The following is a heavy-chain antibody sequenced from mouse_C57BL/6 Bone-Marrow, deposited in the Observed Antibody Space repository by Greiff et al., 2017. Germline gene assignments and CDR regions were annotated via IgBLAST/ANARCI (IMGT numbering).Heavy chain of an antibody. Sequence: EVKLMESGGGLVKPGGSLKLSCAASGFTFSDYGMHWVRQAPEKGLEWVAYISSGSSTIYYADTVKGRFTISRDNAKNTLFLQMTSLRSEDTAMYYCARDYYSNYEGFAWFAYWGQGTLVTVSA. D-gene: IGHD2-5*01. CDR2: ISSGSSTI. CDR3: ARDYYSNYEGFAWFAY. V-gene: IGHV5-17*01. CDR1: GFTFSDYG. J-gene: IGHJ3*01.